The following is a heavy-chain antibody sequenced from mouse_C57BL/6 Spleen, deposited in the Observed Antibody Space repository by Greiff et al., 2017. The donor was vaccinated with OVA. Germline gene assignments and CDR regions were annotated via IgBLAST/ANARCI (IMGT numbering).Heavy chain of an antibody. D-gene: IGHD2-4*01. Sequence: VKLQESGAELARPGASVKMSCKASGYTFTSYTMHWVKQRPGQGLEWIGYINPSSGYTKYNQKFKDKATLTADKSSSTAYMQLSSLTSEDSAVYYCASYYDYDSLAYWGQGTLVTVSA. J-gene: IGHJ3*01. V-gene: IGHV1-4*01. CDR3: ASYYDYDSLAY. CDR2: INPSSGYT. CDR1: GYTFTSYT.